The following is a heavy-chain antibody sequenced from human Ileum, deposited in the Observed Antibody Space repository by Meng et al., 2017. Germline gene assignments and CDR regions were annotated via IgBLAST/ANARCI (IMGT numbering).Heavy chain of an antibody. J-gene: IGHJ4*02. CDR3: ARYYGSENYCINF. D-gene: IGHD3-10*01. CDR1: GGSFSAYY. V-gene: IGHV4-34*01. Sequence: LSCAVYGGSFSAYYWTWIRQPPGKGLEWIGEINHSGSTNYNPSLKSRVTISIDTSKNQFSLKLDSVTAADTAVYYCARYYGSENYCINFWGQGTLVTVSS. CDR2: INHSGST.